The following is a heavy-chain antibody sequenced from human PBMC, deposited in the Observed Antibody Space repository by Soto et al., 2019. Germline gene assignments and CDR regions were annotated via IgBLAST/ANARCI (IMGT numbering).Heavy chain of an antibody. D-gene: IGHD3-16*01. J-gene: IGHJ6*02. Sequence: EVQLVVSGGGLVQPGRSLRLSCAASGLTFDDYAMHWVRQAPGKGLEWVSGISWNSGSIGYAVSVKGRFTISRDNANNSLYLQMNSLRSEDTALYYCAKDSGTFGGVTFSLYSYGMDVWGQGTTVTVSS. CDR2: ISWNSGSI. V-gene: IGHV3-9*01. CDR1: GLTFDDYA. CDR3: AKDSGTFGGVTFSLYSYGMDV.